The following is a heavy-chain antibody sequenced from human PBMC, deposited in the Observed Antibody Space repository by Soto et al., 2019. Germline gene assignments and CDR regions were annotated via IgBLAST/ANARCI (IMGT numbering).Heavy chain of an antibody. CDR3: ARGLYLIAVPGNWFDP. Sequence: ASVKVSCKASGYTFTSYYMHWVRQAPGQGLEWMGIINPSGGSTSYAQKFQGRGTMTRDTSTSTVYMELSSLRSEDTAMYYCARGLYLIAVPGNWFDPWGQGTLVTVSS. V-gene: IGHV1-46*03. CDR2: INPSGGST. D-gene: IGHD6-19*01. J-gene: IGHJ5*02. CDR1: GYTFTSYY.